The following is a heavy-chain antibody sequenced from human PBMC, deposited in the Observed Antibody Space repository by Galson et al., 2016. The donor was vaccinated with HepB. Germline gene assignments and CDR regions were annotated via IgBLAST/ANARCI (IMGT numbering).Heavy chain of an antibody. Sequence: TLSLTCTVSGASISSRGYWSWIRQPPGKGLEWIGYIHYTGSTYYNPSLKSRVIISVDTSKNQFSLNLSSVTAADTAVYYCAGVVLGEDAQFDPWGQGTLVTVSS. D-gene: IGHD2-8*01. CDR3: AGVVLGEDAQFDP. V-gene: IGHV4-31*03. CDR1: GASISSRGY. J-gene: IGHJ5*02. CDR2: IHYTGST.